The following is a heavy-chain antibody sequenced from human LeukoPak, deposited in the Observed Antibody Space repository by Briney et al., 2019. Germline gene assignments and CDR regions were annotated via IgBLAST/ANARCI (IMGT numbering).Heavy chain of an antibody. CDR1: GGSLSSYY. V-gene: IGHV4-59*01. CDR2: IYYSGRT. J-gene: IGHJ3*02. Sequence: SETLSLTCTVSGGSLSSYYWSWVRQPPGKGLEWVGYIYYSGRTNYNPSIKSRVTISVDTSKNPLSLKLSSVTAADTAVYHCARVSVYYDSSGYTKVEDAFDIWGQGTMVTVSS. D-gene: IGHD3-22*01. CDR3: ARVSVYYDSSGYTKVEDAFDI.